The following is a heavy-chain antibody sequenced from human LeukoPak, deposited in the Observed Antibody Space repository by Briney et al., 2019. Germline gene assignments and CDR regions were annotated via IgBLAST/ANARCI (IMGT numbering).Heavy chain of an antibody. Sequence: ASVKVSCKASGYAFTGYYMHWVRQAPGQGLEWMGWINPNSGGTNYAQKFQGRVTMTRDTSISTAYMELSRLRSDDTVVYYCASGREATSIWSDYWGQGTLVTVSS. D-gene: IGHD5-24*01. CDR3: ASGREATSIWSDY. V-gene: IGHV1-2*02. J-gene: IGHJ4*02. CDR2: INPNSGGT. CDR1: GYAFTGYY.